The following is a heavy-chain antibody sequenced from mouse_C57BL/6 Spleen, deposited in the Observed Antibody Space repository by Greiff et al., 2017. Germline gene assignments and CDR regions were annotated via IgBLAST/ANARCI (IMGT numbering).Heavy chain of an antibody. J-gene: IGHJ1*03. CDR2: INPYNGGT. CDR1: GYTFTDYY. Sequence: EVQLQQSGPVLVKPGASVKMSCKASGYTFTDYYMNWVKQSHGKSLEWIGVINPYNGGTSYNQKFKGKATLTVDKSSSTAYMELNSLTSEDSAVYYCARGNWDDWYFDVWGTGTTVTVSS. CDR3: ARGNWDDWYFDV. D-gene: IGHD4-1*01. V-gene: IGHV1-19*01.